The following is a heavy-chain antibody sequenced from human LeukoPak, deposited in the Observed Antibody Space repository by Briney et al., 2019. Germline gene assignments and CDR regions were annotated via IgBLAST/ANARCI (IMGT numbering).Heavy chain of an antibody. D-gene: IGHD3-9*01. Sequence: GRSLRLSCAASGFTFNSYAMHWVRQAPGKGLEWVAVISYDGGNKYYADSVKGRFTLSRDNSKNTLYLQMNSLRDEDTAVYYCAKGGKYDILTGYPRSRLLGDYWGQGTLVTVSS. CDR3: AKGGKYDILTGYPRSRLLGDY. V-gene: IGHV3-30*04. J-gene: IGHJ4*02. CDR2: ISYDGGNK. CDR1: GFTFNSYA.